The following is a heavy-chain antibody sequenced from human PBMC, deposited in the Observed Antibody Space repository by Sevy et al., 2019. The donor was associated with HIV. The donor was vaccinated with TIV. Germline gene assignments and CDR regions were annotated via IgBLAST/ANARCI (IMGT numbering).Heavy chain of an antibody. V-gene: IGHV3-7*01. CDR2: INQDGSEK. D-gene: IGHD6-19*01. CDR3: ARGNDGWDY. J-gene: IGHJ4*02. CDR1: GFNFHSHW. Sequence: GGSLRLSCTASGFNFHSHWMIWVRQAPGKGLEWVANINQDGSEKYYVDSVKGRFTISRDNAKNSLYLQMNSLRGEDTAIYYCARGNDGWDYWGQGTLVTVSS.